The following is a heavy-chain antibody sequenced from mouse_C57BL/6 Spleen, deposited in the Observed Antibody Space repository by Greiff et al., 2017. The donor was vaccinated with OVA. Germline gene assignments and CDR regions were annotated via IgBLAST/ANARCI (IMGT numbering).Heavy chain of an antibody. CDR3: ARNPTGRYFDV. V-gene: IGHV1-54*01. Sequence: LVESGAELVRPGTSVKVSCKASGYAFTNYLIEWVKQRPGQGLEWIGVINPGSGGTNYNEKFKGKATLTADKSSSTAYMQLSSLTSEDSAVYFCARNPTGRYFDVWGTGTTVTVSS. CDR1: GYAFTNYL. D-gene: IGHD4-1*02. J-gene: IGHJ1*03. CDR2: INPGSGGT.